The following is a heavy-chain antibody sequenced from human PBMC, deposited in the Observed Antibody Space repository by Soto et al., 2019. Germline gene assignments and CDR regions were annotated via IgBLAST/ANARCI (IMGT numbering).Heavy chain of an antibody. CDR2: ISSSSSYT. CDR3: ARYYDSSGSGLYYFDY. J-gene: IGHJ4*02. Sequence: SLRLSCAASGFTFSDYYMSWIRQAPWKGLEWVSYISSSSSYTNYADSVKGRFTISRDNAKNSLYLQMNSLRAEDTAVYYCARYYDSSGSGLYYFDYWGQGTLVTVSS. CDR1: GFTFSDYY. D-gene: IGHD3-22*01. V-gene: IGHV3-11*06.